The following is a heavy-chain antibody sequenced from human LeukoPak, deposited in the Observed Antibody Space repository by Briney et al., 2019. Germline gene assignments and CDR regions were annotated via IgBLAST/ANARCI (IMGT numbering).Heavy chain of an antibody. V-gene: IGHV3-30*02. CDR1: EFTFSSYG. J-gene: IGHJ4*02. CDR3: AKSPISSSRGYYFDY. Sequence: GGSLRLSCAASEFTFSSYGVHWVRQAPGKGLEWVAVIWYDGSNKYYADSVKGRFTISRDNSKNTLYLQMNSLRAEDTAVYYCAKSPISSSRGYYFDYWGQGTLVTVSS. D-gene: IGHD6-6*01. CDR2: IWYDGSNK.